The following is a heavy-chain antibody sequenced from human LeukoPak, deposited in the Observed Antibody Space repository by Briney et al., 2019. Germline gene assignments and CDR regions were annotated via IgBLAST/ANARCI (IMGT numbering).Heavy chain of an antibody. Sequence: ASVKVSCKVSEYTLTELSMHWVRQAPGQGLEWMGWISAYNGNTNYAQKLQGRVTMTTDTSTSTAYMELRSLRSDDTAVYYCARDGDGGYRSGWNLFDYWGQGTLVTVSS. CDR1: EYTLTELS. V-gene: IGHV1-18*01. J-gene: IGHJ4*02. D-gene: IGHD6-19*01. CDR3: ARDGDGGYRSGWNLFDY. CDR2: ISAYNGNT.